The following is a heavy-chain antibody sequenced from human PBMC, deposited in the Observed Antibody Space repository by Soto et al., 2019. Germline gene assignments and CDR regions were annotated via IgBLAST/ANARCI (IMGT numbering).Heavy chain of an antibody. D-gene: IGHD1-20*01. V-gene: IGHV4-39*01. CDR2: VFYTGFT. CDR3: ATSQKGYNWNYFDH. Sequence: PSETLSLTCAVSGDSISGRYYSWAWLRQCPGKGPEWIGRVFYTGFTSYNPSLESRGSVSVETAKNQVSPKVSGVSAAYMAVNYCATSQKGYNWNYFDHLGQGALVTGSS. J-gene: IGHJ4*02. CDR1: GDSISGRYYS.